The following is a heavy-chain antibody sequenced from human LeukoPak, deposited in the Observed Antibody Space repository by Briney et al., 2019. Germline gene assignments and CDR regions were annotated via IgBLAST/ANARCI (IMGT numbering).Heavy chain of an antibody. D-gene: IGHD1-1*01. V-gene: IGHV1-2*06. CDR3: AREGERMSDY. CDR2: INPNSGDT. J-gene: IGHJ4*02. Sequence: GASVKVSCKASGYIFTAYYIHWVRQAPGQGLEWMGRINPNSGDTHYAQKFQGRVTLTWAASNTTAYMGLTRLTSDDTAVYYCAREGERMSDYWGQGTLVTVSS. CDR1: GYIFTAYY.